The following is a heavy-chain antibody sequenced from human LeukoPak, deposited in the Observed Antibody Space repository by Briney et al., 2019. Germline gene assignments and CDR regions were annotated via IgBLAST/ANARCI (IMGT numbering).Heavy chain of an antibody. D-gene: IGHD2-21*02. J-gene: IGHJ4*02. V-gene: IGHV3-30*04. CDR1: GFTFSSYA. CDR3: ARDGSGDSADYYFDY. CDR2: ISYNGRNK. Sequence: GGSLRLSCAASGFTFSSYAMHWARQAPGKGLEWVAVISYNGRNKYSADSVKGRFTISRDNSKNTLYLQMNSLRAEDTAVYYCARDGSGDSADYYFDYWGQGTLVTVSS.